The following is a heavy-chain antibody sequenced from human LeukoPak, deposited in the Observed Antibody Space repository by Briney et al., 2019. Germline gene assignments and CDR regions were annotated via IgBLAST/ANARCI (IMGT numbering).Heavy chain of an antibody. CDR3: TRDGDTFRVGGDYYYMDV. J-gene: IGHJ6*03. CDR1: GFTFSSYT. Sequence: GGSLRLSCAASGFTFSSYTMNWVRQAPGKGLEWVSYISSSGISIYYADSVKGRFSISRDNAKNTLYMQMKTVRAEDTDVCYFTRDGDTFRVGGDYYYMDVWGKGTTVTVSS. D-gene: IGHD2-21*01. V-gene: IGHV3-21*05. CDR2: ISSSGISI.